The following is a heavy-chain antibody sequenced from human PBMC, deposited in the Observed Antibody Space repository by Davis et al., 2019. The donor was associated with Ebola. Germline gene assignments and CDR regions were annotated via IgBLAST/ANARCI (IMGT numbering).Heavy chain of an antibody. CDR1: GFTFSDYG. Sequence: GESLKISCAASGFTFSDYGMNWVRQAPGKGLEWVSHISGSSNNIQYADSVRGRFTVSRDDAKKSLYLQMNSLRAEDTAVYYCTREWDSWGQGVLVTVSS. CDR2: ISGSSNNI. CDR3: TREWDS. J-gene: IGHJ4*02. V-gene: IGHV3-48*04.